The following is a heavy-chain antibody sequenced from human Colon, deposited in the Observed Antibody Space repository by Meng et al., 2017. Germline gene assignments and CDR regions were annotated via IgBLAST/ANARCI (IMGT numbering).Heavy chain of an antibody. V-gene: IGHV4-61*01. CDR1: GGSVSSGRYY. CDR3: ARGMTNGITFGGVIVN. D-gene: IGHD3-16*02. CDR2: IYYSGST. J-gene: IGHJ4*02. Sequence: QMHRQHSVPGLVKPSGTLSPTCAFSGGSVSSGRYYWSWIRQPPGKGLEWIGYIYYSGSTNYNPSLKSRVTISVDTSKNQFSLKLSSVTAADTAVYYCARGMTNGITFGGVIVNWGQGTLVTVSS.